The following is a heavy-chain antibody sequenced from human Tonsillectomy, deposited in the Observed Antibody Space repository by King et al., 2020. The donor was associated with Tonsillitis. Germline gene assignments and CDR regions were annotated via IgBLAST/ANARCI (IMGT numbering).Heavy chain of an antibody. CDR1: GFAFRTSA. CDR2: ISGSGGST. J-gene: IGHJ4*02. D-gene: IGHD3-22*01. CDR3: AKPNYDSSGYYYAY. V-gene: IGHV3-23*04. Sequence: VQLVESGGGLVQPGGSLRLSCAASGFAFRTSAMSWVRQAPGKGLEWVLAISGSGGSTYYADSVKGRFTISRDNSKNTLYLQMNSLRAEDTAIYYCAKPNYDSSGYYYAYWGQGTLVTVSS.